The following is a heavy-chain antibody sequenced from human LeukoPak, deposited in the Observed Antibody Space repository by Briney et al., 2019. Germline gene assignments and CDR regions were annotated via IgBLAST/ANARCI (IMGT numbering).Heavy chain of an antibody. Sequence: GASVKVSCKASGYTFTSYDINWVRQATGQGLEWMGWMNPNSGNTGYAQKFQERVTITRDMSTSTAYMELSSLRSEDTAVYYCAAEPPYYYDSGGYYSGYWGQGTLVTVSS. J-gene: IGHJ4*02. V-gene: IGHV1-8*01. CDR3: AAEPPYYYDSGGYYSGY. D-gene: IGHD3-22*01. CDR2: MNPNSGNT. CDR1: GYTFTSYD.